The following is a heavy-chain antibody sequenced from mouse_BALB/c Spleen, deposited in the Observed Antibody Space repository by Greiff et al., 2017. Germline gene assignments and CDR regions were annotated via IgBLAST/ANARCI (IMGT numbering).Heavy chain of an antibody. CDR3: ARDYYYGSYAMDY. D-gene: IGHD1-1*01. J-gene: IGHJ4*01. Sequence: VQRVESGPGLVAPSQSLSITCTVSGFSLTGYGVNWVRQPPGKGLEWLGMIWGDGSTDYNSALKSRLSISKDNSKSQVFLKMNSLQSDDTARYYCARDYYYGSYAMDYWGQGTSVTVSS. CDR1: GFSLTGYG. V-gene: IGHV2-6-7*01. CDR2: IWGDGST.